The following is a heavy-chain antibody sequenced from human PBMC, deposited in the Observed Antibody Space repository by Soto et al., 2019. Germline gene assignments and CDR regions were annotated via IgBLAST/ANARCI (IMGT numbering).Heavy chain of an antibody. V-gene: IGHV3-21*01. CDR2: ISSSSYI. CDR3: ARDSHSSNWFDP. CDR1: GFTFSSYS. D-gene: IGHD6-13*01. Sequence: GGSLRLSCAASGFTFSSYSMNWVRQAPGKGLEWVSSISSSSYIYYADSVKGRFTISRDNAKNSLYLQMNSLRAEDTAVYYCARDSHSSNWFDPWGQGTLVTVSS. J-gene: IGHJ5*02.